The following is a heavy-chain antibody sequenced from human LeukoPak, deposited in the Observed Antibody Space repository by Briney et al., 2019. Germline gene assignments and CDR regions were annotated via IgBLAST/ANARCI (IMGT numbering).Heavy chain of an antibody. D-gene: IGHD3-10*01. J-gene: IGHJ5*02. Sequence: PSETLSLTCAVSGGSISSGGYSWSWIRQPPGKGLEWIGYIYYSGSTYYNPSLKSRVTISVDTSKNQFSLQLNSVTPEDTAVYYCARDPTVYGSGSYYNPSWFDPWGQGTLVTVSS. CDR2: IYYSGST. CDR1: GGSISSGGYS. V-gene: IGHV4-30-4*07. CDR3: ARDPTVYGSGSYYNPSWFDP.